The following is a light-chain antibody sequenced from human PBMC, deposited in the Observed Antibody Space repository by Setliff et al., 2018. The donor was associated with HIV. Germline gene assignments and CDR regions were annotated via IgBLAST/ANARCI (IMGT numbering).Light chain of an antibody. CDR2: DVS. J-gene: IGLJ1*01. V-gene: IGLV2-14*03. CDR3: TSYTNINTFV. Sequence: QPVLSQPASVSGSPGQSIFISCTGTSADVGVYDFVSWYQQHPGKAPKLILYDVSNRPSGVSNRFSGSKSGNTASLTISGPQTEDESDYFCTSYTNINTFVFGTGTKVTVL. CDR1: SADVGVYDF.